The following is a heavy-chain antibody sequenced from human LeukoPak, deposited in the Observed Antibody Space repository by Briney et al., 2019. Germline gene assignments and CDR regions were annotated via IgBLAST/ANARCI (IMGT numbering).Heavy chain of an antibody. D-gene: IGHD5-12*01. J-gene: IGHJ5*02. CDR1: GFTFDDYA. Sequence: GGSLRLSCAASGFTFDDYAMHWVRQAPGKGLEWVSGISWNSGSIGYADSVKGRFTISRDNAKNSLYLQMNSLRAEDTALYYCANPAVDPWGQGTLVTVSS. CDR2: ISWNSGSI. CDR3: ANPAVDP. V-gene: IGHV3-9*01.